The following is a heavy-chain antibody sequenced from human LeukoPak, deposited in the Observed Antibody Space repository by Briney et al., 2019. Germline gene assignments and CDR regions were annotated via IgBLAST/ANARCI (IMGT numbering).Heavy chain of an antibody. Sequence: SETLSLTCTVYGGSISSYYWSWIRQPPGKGLEWIGYIYYSGSTNYNPSLKSRVTISVDTSKNQFSLKLSSVTAADTAVYYCARSEWSNRRGGMDVWGQGTTVTVSS. V-gene: IGHV4-59*01. D-gene: IGHD3-3*01. J-gene: IGHJ6*02. CDR3: ARSEWSNRRGGMDV. CDR2: IYYSGST. CDR1: GGSISSYY.